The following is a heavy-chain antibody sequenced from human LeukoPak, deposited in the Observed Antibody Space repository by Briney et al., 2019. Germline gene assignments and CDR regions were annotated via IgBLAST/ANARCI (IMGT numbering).Heavy chain of an antibody. Sequence: GGSLRLSCAASGFTFSSYEMNWVRQAPGKGLEWVSYISSSGSTIYYADSVKGRFTISRDNSKNTLYLQMNSLRAEDTAVYYCAKSSESIRELQDYWGQGTLVTVSS. CDR2: ISSSGSTI. D-gene: IGHD3-10*01. CDR3: AKSSESIRELQDY. CDR1: GFTFSSYE. J-gene: IGHJ4*02. V-gene: IGHV3-48*03.